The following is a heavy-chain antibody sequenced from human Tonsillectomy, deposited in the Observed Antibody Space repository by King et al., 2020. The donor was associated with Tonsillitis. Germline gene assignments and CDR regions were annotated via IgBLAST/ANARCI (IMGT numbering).Heavy chain of an antibody. J-gene: IGHJ4*02. CDR1: GFTFSNYW. V-gene: IGHV3-7*03. Sequence: DVQLVESGGGLVQPGGSLRLSCAASGFTFSNYWMSWVRQAPGKGLEWVANIKQDGSEKDYVDSVKGRLTISRDNAKNSLYLQMNSLRAEDTAVYYCARGCGLLDYWGQGTLVTVSS. D-gene: IGHD2-21*01. CDR2: IKQDGSEK. CDR3: ARGCGLLDY.